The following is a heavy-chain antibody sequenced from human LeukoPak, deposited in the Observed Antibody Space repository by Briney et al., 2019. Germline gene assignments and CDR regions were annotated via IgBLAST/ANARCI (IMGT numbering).Heavy chain of an antibody. Sequence: GGSLRLSCAASGFTFSGSWMDWVRQAPGKGLEWVANINHDGSETYYVDSAKGRFTISRDNAKNSLYLQMDSLGVEDTAMYYCTEALNFWGQGTLVTVSS. CDR2: INHDGSET. J-gene: IGHJ4*02. CDR1: GFTFSGSW. CDR3: TEALNF. V-gene: IGHV3-7*01.